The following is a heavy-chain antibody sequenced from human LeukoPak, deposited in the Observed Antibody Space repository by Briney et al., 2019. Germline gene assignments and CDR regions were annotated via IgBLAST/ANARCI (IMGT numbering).Heavy chain of an antibody. CDR2: ISAYNGNT. Sequence: ASVKVSCKASGYTFSIYNMHWVRQAPGQGLEWMGWISAYNGNTNYVQKLQGRVTMTTDTSTSTAHMELRSLRSDDTAVYYCARVDWEYYDSSGYYGAFDIWGQGTMVTVSS. CDR1: GYTFSIYN. D-gene: IGHD3-22*01. J-gene: IGHJ3*02. CDR3: ARVDWEYYDSSGYYGAFDI. V-gene: IGHV1-18*04.